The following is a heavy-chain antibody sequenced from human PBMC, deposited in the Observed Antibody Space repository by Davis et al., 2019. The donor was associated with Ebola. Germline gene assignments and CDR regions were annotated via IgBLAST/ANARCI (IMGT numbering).Heavy chain of an antibody. J-gene: IGHJ6*03. CDR3: AREDVVPAAILYYYYMDV. V-gene: IGHV3-21*01. D-gene: IGHD2-2*01. Sequence: GESLKISCAASGFTFSSYSMNWVRQAPGKGLEWVSSISSSSSYIYYADSVKGRFTISRDNAKNSLYLQMNSLRAEDTAVYYCAREDVVPAAILYYYYMDVWGKGTTVTVSS. CDR2: ISSSSSYI. CDR1: GFTFSSYS.